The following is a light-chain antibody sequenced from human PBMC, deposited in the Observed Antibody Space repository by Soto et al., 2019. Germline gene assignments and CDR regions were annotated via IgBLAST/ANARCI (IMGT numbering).Light chain of an antibody. J-gene: IGKJ5*01. CDR1: QGISSY. Sequence: IQLTPSPFSLSASVGARVTITSRASQGISSYLAWYQQKPGKAPKLLIYAASTWQSGVPSRFSGSGSGTDFTLTISSLQPEDFATYYCQQLNSYPHTFGQGTRLEIK. V-gene: IGKV1-9*01. CDR2: AAS. CDR3: QQLNSYPHT.